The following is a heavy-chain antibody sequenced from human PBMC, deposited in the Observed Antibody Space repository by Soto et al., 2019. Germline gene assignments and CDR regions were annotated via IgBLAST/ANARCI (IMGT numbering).Heavy chain of an antibody. CDR1: GFTFSTYA. CDR3: AKSFSSNWYDYFNY. V-gene: IGHV3-23*01. J-gene: IGHJ4*02. CDR2: ISGSGDRT. Sequence: PGGSLRLSCAASGFTFSTYAMSWVRQAPGKGLEWVSVISGSGDRTYYADSVKGRFTISRDTSKNTLSLQMNSLRAEDTALYYCAKSFSSNWYDYFNYWGQGTLVTVSS. D-gene: IGHD6-13*01.